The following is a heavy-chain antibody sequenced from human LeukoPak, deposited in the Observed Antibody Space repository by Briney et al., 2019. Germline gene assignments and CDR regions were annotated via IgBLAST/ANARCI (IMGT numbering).Heavy chain of an antibody. CDR2: ISSSGSTI. D-gene: IGHD6-13*01. CDR1: GFTFSDYY. Sequence: GGSLRLSCAAAGFTFSDYYMSWIRQAPGKGLEWVSYISSSGSTIYYADSVKGRFTISRDNAKNSLYLQMNSLRAEDTAVYYSARGSSSWLYYYYYYMDVWGKGTTVTVSS. CDR3: ARGSSSWLYYYYYYMDV. J-gene: IGHJ6*03. V-gene: IGHV3-11*01.